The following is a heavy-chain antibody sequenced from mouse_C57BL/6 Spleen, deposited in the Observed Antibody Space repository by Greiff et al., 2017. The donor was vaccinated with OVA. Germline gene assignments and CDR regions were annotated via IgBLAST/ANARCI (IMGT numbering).Heavy chain of an antibody. V-gene: IGHV5-17*01. D-gene: IGHD2-2*01. CDR2: ISSGSSTI. Sequence: DVKLVESGGGLVKPGGSLKLSCAASGFTFSDYGMHWVRQAPEKGLEWVAYISSGSSTIYYADTVKGRFTISRDNANNTLFLQMTSLRSEDTAMYDCARKDGLPLYYAMDYWGQGTSVTVSS. CDR1: GFTFSDYG. J-gene: IGHJ4*01. CDR3: ARKDGLPLYYAMDY.